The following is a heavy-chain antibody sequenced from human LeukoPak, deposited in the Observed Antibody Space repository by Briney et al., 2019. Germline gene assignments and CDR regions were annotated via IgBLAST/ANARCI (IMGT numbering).Heavy chain of an antibody. Sequence: GGSLRLSCAASGFTFSSYSMSWVRQAPGKGLEWVSAISGSGGSTYYADSVKGRFTISRDNSKNTLYLQMNTLRVEDTAVYYCTRDLMDYDVSTGLHHYYMDVWGQGTTVTVSS. D-gene: IGHD3-9*01. CDR2: ISGSGGST. J-gene: IGHJ6*02. V-gene: IGHV3-23*01. CDR1: GFTFSSYS. CDR3: TRDLMDYDVSTGLHHYYMDV.